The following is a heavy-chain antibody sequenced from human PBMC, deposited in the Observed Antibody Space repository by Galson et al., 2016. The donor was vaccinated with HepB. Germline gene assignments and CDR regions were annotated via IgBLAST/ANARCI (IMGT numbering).Heavy chain of an antibody. V-gene: IGHV3-74*01. CDR1: GFTFSTYW. D-gene: IGHD3-10*01. CDR2: INSDGSST. Sequence: SLRLSCAASGFTFSTYWMHWVRQAPGKGLVWVSRINSDGSSTGFADSVKGRFTISRDNGKNTLYLQMNSLRAEDTAVYYCASSVRGSGSPPGGYWGQGILVTVAS. CDR3: ASSVRGSGSPPGGY. J-gene: IGHJ4*02.